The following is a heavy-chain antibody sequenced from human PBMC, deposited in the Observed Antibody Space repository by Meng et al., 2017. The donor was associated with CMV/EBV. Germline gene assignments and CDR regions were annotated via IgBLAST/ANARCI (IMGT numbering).Heavy chain of an antibody. V-gene: IGHV3-23*01. Sequence: GGSLRLSCAASVFTFSSYAMSWVRQAPGKGPEWVSAISGSGGSTYYADSVKGRFTISRDNSKNTLYLQMNSLRAEDTAVYYCAKTSGANLVGAFDIWGQGTMVTVSS. CDR2: ISGSGGST. CDR1: VFTFSSYA. J-gene: IGHJ3*02. CDR3: AKTSGANLVGAFDI. D-gene: IGHD4/OR15-4a*01.